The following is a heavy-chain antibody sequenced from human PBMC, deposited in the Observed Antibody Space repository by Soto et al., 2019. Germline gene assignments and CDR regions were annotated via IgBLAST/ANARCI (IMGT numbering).Heavy chain of an antibody. V-gene: IGHV3-23*01. Sequence: EVQLLESGGGLVQPGGSLRLSCAASGFTFSSYAMSWVRQAPGKGLEWVSAISGSGGSTYYADSVKGRFTISRDNSKNTLYLQMNSLRAEDTAVYYCANLDRIAALIDYYYGMDVWGQGTTVTVSS. CDR2: ISGSGGST. D-gene: IGHD6-6*01. J-gene: IGHJ6*02. CDR3: ANLDRIAALIDYYYGMDV. CDR1: GFTFSSYA.